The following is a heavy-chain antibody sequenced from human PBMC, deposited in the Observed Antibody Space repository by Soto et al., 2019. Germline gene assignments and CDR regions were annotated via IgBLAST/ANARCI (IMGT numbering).Heavy chain of an antibody. Sequence: EVQLLETGGGLVQPGGSLRLSCVGSGFTFSDHGMSCVRQAPEKGLEWVSAISGSVGSTFYADSVKGRFTISRDNSKNTLYLQMNSLRDEDTAVYYCAKDRTIAARNYDEWGQGVLVTVSS. CDR3: AKDRTIAARNYDE. J-gene: IGHJ4*02. CDR2: ISGSVGST. V-gene: IGHV3-23*01. CDR1: GFTFSDHG. D-gene: IGHD6-6*01.